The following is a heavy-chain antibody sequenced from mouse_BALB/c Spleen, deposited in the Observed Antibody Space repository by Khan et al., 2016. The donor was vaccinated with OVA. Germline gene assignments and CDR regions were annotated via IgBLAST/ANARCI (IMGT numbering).Heavy chain of an antibody. V-gene: IGHV1S41*01. CDR3: AISNYFGSGLYAMDY. CDR2: IAPGSGST. CDR1: GYTFTSYW. Sequence: DLVKPGASVKLSCKASGYTFTSYWINWIKQRPGQGLEWIGRIAPGSGSTSYTEMFKGEATLTVDTSSSTAYIQLSSLSSEDSAVYLCAISNYFGSGLYAMDYWGQGTSVTVSS. J-gene: IGHJ4*01. D-gene: IGHD1-1*01.